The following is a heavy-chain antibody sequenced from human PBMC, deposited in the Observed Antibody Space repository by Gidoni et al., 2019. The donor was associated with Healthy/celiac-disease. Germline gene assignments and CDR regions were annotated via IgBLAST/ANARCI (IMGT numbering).Heavy chain of an antibody. CDR3: AGNYDSSGYYDY. CDR1: GYSISSGYY. V-gene: IGHV4-38-2*01. CDR2: IYHSGST. Sequence: QVQLQESGPGLVKPSETLSLTCAVSGYSISSGYYWGWIRQPPGKGLEWIGSIYHSGSTYYNPSLKSRVTISVDTSKNQFSLKLSSVTAADTAVYYCAGNYDSSGYYDYWGQGTLVTVSS. J-gene: IGHJ4*02. D-gene: IGHD3-22*01.